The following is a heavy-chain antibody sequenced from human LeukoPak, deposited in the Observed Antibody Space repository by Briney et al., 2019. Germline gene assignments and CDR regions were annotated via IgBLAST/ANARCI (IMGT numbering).Heavy chain of an antibody. CDR2: ISSDGTKK. V-gene: IGHV3-30*04. CDR3: ARDHEGESSALDS. J-gene: IGHJ4*02. D-gene: IGHD3-22*01. CDR1: GFTFSHSP. Sequence: GGSLRLSCSASGFTFSHSPMHWVRQAPGKGLEWVAVISSDGTKKYYADSILGRFTISRDNSKSTLSLQMNSLRHEDTAIYYCARDHEGESSALDSWGQGTPVTASS.